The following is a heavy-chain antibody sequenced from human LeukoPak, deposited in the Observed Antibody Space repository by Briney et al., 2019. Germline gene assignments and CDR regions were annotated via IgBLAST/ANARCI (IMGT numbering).Heavy chain of an antibody. CDR3: AIGMMAAGTFDR. CDR1: GYTFTSHY. CDR2: INPNNGDT. V-gene: IGHV1-2*06. Sequence: VSVKVSCKASGYTFTSHYLQWVRQAPGQGLEWMGRINPNNGDTNCPQNFQGRVTMTRDTSISTAYMEMTSLTSDDTAVYWCAIGMMAAGTFDRWGQGTLVTVSS. D-gene: IGHD6-13*01. J-gene: IGHJ4*02.